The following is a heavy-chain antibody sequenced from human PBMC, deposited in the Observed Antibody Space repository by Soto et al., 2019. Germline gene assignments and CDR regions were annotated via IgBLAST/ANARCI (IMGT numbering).Heavy chain of an antibody. J-gene: IGHJ4*02. CDR1: GFTFSSYS. V-gene: IGHV3-21*01. CDR3: ARDRQSTPWYAADY. Sequence: LRLSCEGSGFTFSSYSMDWVRQAPGKGLEWVSSISGSGGYIYYADSVKGRFTISRDNAKNSLYLQMTSLRDEDTALYYCARDRQSTPWYAADYWGQGSLVTVSS. D-gene: IGHD6-13*01. CDR2: ISGSGGYI.